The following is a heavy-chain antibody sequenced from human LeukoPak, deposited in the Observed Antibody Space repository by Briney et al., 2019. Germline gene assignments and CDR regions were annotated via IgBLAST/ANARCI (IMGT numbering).Heavy chain of an antibody. J-gene: IGHJ4*02. D-gene: IGHD2-2*01. CDR3: ARSQDTVVVPAAIASVYY. V-gene: IGHV1-69*05. CDR1: GGTFSSYA. Sequence: SVKVSCKASGGTFSSYAISWVRQAPGQGLEWMGGIIPIFGTANYAQKFQGRVTITTDESTSTAYMELSSLRSEDTAVYYCARSQDTVVVPAAIASVYYWGQGTLVTVSS. CDR2: IIPIFGTA.